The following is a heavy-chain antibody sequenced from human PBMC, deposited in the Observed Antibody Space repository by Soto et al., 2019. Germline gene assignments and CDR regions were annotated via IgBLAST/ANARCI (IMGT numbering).Heavy chain of an antibody. D-gene: IGHD3-22*01. J-gene: IGHJ4*02. Sequence: GSLRLSCAASGFTFINAWMTWVRQTPGKGLEWVGRVKSKTDGATTDYAAPVKGRFTISRDDSKNTLYLQISSLKTEDTAVYYCATDAYYDTSGYWFWGRGTLVTVSS. CDR1: GFTFINAW. CDR2: VKSKTDGATT. V-gene: IGHV3-15*01. CDR3: ATDAYYDTSGYWF.